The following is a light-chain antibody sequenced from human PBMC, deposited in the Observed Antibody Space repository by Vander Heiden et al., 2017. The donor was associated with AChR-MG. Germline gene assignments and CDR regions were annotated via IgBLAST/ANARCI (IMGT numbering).Light chain of an antibody. Sequence: DIQMTQSPSTLSASVGDRVTITCRASQNIGSWLAWYQQKPGKAPNLLIYKTSTLESGVPSRFSGSESGAEFTLTISSLQPDDVATYYCQMDNRHSFTFGGGTKVEIK. CDR3: QMDNRHSFT. CDR1: QNIGSW. J-gene: IGKJ4*01. V-gene: IGKV1-5*03. CDR2: KTS.